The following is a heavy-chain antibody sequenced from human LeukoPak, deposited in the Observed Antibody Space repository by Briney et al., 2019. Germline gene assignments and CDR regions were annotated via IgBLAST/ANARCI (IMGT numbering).Heavy chain of an antibody. CDR3: SGVRGLGWFDP. CDR1: GGPISSSSYY. CDR2: IYYSGST. D-gene: IGHD3-10*01. Sequence: SETLSLTCTVSGGPISSSSYYWGWIRQPPGKGLEWIGSIYYSGSTYYNPSLKSRVTISVDTSKNQFSLKLSSVTAADTAVYYCSGVRGLGWFDPWGQGTLVTVSS. V-gene: IGHV4-39*01. J-gene: IGHJ5*02.